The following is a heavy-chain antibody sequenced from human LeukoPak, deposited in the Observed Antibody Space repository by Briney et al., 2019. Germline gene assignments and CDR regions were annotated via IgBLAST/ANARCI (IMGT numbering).Heavy chain of an antibody. D-gene: IGHD2-2*01. Sequence: TSETLSLTCTVSGGSISSGDYYWSWIRQPPGKGLEWIGYIYYSGSTYHNPSLKSRVTISVDTSKNQFSLKLSSVTAADTAVYYCARVSRDGYQLPRLCDYWGQGTLVTVSS. CDR3: ARVSRDGYQLPRLCDY. CDR1: GGSISSGDYY. V-gene: IGHV4-30-4*08. J-gene: IGHJ4*02. CDR2: IYYSGST.